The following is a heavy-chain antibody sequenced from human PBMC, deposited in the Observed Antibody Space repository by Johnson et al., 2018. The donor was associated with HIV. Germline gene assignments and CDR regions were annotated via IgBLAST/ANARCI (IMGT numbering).Heavy chain of an antibody. CDR1: GFTFSSYA. J-gene: IGHJ3*01. Sequence: VQLVESGGVVVQPGRSLRLSCAASGFTFSSYAMHWVRQAPGKGLEWVSGNSWNSGSIGYADSVKGRFTISRDNAKNSLYLQKNSLRAEDTPVYYCARGSRYTYDNDDAYLLHAFDFWGQGTMVTVSS. D-gene: IGHD3-22*01. V-gene: IGHV3-9*01. CDR3: ARGSRYTYDNDDAYLLHAFDF. CDR2: NSWNSGSI.